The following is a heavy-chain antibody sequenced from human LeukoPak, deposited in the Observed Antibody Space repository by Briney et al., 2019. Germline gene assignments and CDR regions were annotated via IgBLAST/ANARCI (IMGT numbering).Heavy chain of an antibody. V-gene: IGHV1-2*02. CDR3: ARDSPIMGTFYAFDI. D-gene: IGHD2/OR15-2a*01. Sequence: ASVKVSCKASGYTFTGYYLHWVRQAPGQGPEWMGKMNPNSGGTNYAQKFQGRVTMTRDTSISTAYMELTRLRSDDTAVYYCARDSPIMGTFYAFDIWGQGTMVTVSS. CDR2: MNPNSGGT. CDR1: GYTFTGYY. J-gene: IGHJ3*02.